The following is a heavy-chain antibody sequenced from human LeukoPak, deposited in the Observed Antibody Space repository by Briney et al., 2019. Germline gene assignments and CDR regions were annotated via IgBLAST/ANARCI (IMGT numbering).Heavy chain of an antibody. Sequence: ASVKVSCKASGYTFTSYGISWVRQAPGQGLEWMGWISAYNGNTNYAQKLQGRVTMNTDTSTSTAYMELRSLRSDDTAVYYCARAAKGYSSSWYFDYWGQGTLVTVSS. CDR2: ISAYNGNT. V-gene: IGHV1-18*01. CDR3: ARAAKGYSSSWYFDY. CDR1: GYTFTSYG. J-gene: IGHJ4*02. D-gene: IGHD6-13*01.